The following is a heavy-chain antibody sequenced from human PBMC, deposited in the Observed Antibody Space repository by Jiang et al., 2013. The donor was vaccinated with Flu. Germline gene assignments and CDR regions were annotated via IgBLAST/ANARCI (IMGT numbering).Heavy chain of an antibody. Sequence: QLLESGGGLVQPGGSLRLSCAASGFPFSRYAMSWVRQAPGKGLEWVSAISGSGGSTYYADSVKGRFTISRDNPKNXLFLQMNILGVEDTAVYFCAKGGDHSYGYYFGLDVWGQGTTVTVSS. CDR3: AKGGDHSYGYYFGLDV. J-gene: IGHJ6*02. CDR1: GFPFSRYA. D-gene: IGHD2-21*02. CDR2: ISGSGGST. V-gene: IGHV3-23*01.